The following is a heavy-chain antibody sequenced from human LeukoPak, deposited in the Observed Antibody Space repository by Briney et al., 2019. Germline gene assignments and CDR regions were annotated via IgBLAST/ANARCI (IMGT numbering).Heavy chain of an antibody. D-gene: IGHD5-18*01. CDR2: IYWRGGTT. V-gene: IGHV3-20*04. CDR1: GFTFRRYA. CDR3: VRDKDIQAYSYGYYNESSGYADALDI. J-gene: IGHJ3*02. Sequence: GGSLSLSRAASGFTFRRYAMRGVADAPGGGVEGGADIYWRGGTTAYADLVKGRFTISRDNAKNSLYLQVKSLIAEDTALYYCVRDKDIQAYSYGYYNESSGYADALDIWGQGTMVTVSS.